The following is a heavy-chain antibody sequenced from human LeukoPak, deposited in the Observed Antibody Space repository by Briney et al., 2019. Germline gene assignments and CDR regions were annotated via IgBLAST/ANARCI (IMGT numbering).Heavy chain of an antibody. CDR2: IKQDGSEK. V-gene: IGHV3-7*01. CDR3: AWRGYSYGYAY. Sequence: GGSLRLSCAVSGFTFSSYWMSWVRQAPGKGLEWVADIKQDGSEKYYVDSVKGRFTISRDNAKNSLYLQMNSLRAEDTAVYYCAWRGYSYGYAYWGQGTLVTVSS. J-gene: IGHJ4*02. D-gene: IGHD5-18*01. CDR1: GFTFSSYW.